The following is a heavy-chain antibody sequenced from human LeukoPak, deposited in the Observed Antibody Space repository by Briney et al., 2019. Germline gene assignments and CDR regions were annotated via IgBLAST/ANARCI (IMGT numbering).Heavy chain of an antibody. CDR3: ARDNDSRDPTHFDY. J-gene: IGHJ4*02. CDR1: GYTFTGYY. CDR2: INPNSGGT. Sequence: GASVKVSCKASGYTFTGYYMYWVRQAPGQGLEWMGWINPNSGGTNYAQKFQGRVTMTRDTSISTAYMELSRLRSEDTAVYYCARDNDSRDPTHFDYWGQGTLVTVSS. V-gene: IGHV1-2*02. D-gene: IGHD2-15*01.